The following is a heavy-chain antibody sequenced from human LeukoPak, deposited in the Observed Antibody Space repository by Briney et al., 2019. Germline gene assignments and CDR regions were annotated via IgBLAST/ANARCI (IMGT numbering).Heavy chain of an antibody. Sequence: SETLSLTCTVSGGSISTYYWSWIRQPPGKGLEWIGYIYYSGSTNYNPSLKSRVTISVDTSKNQFSLRLRSLTAADTAVYYCARDPGSGYFYFDPWGQGTLVTVSS. CDR2: IYYSGST. CDR1: GGSISTYY. D-gene: IGHD3-22*01. J-gene: IGHJ5*02. CDR3: ARDPGSGYFYFDP. V-gene: IGHV4-59*01.